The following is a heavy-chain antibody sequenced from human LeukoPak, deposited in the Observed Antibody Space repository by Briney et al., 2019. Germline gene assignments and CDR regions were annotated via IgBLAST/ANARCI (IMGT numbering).Heavy chain of an antibody. CDR2: ISSSSSTI. J-gene: IGHJ4*02. D-gene: IGHD5-12*01. Sequence: LSLTCAVSGGSIISGGYSWSWVRQAPGKGLEWVSYISSSSSTIYYADSVKGRFTISRDNAKNSLYLQMNSLRDEDTAVYYCARGGYSGYDYVHDDYWGQGTLVTVSS. V-gene: IGHV3-48*02. CDR1: GGSIISGGYS. CDR3: ARGGYSGYDYVHDDY.